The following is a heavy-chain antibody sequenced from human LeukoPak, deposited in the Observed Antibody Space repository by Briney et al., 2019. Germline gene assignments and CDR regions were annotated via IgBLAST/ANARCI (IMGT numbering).Heavy chain of an antibody. CDR2: VYPGESS. Sequence: SETLSLTCTVPGGSISSYYWSWIRHPAGKGLEWIGRVYPGESSEYNPSLKSRVTMSVDTSKNQFSLKVNSVTAADTAVYYCARVERGGLDYWGQGTLVTVSS. J-gene: IGHJ4*02. CDR1: GGSISSYY. D-gene: IGHD3-10*01. CDR3: ARVERGGLDY. V-gene: IGHV4-4*07.